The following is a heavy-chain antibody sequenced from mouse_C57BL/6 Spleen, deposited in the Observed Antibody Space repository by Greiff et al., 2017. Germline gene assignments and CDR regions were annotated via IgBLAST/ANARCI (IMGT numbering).Heavy chain of an antibody. D-gene: IGHD1-1*01. CDR1: GYTFTNYW. CDR2: IYPGGGYT. J-gene: IGHJ1*03. V-gene: IGHV1-63*01. CDR3: ARGPYYGSSYGYFDV. Sequence: VKVVESGAELVRPGTSVKMSCKASGYTFTNYWIGWAKQRPGHGLEWIGDIYPGGGYTNYNEKFKGKATLTADKSSSTAYMQFSSLTSEDSAIYYCARGPYYGSSYGYFDVWGTGTTVTVSS.